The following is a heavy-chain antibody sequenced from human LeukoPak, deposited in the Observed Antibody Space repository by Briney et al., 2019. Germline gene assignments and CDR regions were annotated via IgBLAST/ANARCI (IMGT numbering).Heavy chain of an antibody. Sequence: ASVKVSCKASGYTFTSYDINWVRQATEQGLEWMGWMNPNSGNTGYAQKFQGRVTMTRNTSISAAYMELSSLRSEDTAVYYCAANLIAAAAGYWGQGTLVTVSS. D-gene: IGHD6-13*01. V-gene: IGHV1-8*01. CDR1: GYTFTSYD. CDR2: MNPNSGNT. CDR3: AANLIAAAAGY. J-gene: IGHJ4*02.